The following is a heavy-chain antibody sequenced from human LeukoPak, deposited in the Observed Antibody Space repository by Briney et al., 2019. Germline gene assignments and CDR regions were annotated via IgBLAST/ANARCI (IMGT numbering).Heavy chain of an antibody. V-gene: IGHV1-69*04. CDR3: PRDSSGYYFDY. CDR1: GGTFSSYA. J-gene: IGHJ4*02. D-gene: IGHD3-22*01. Sequence: SVKVSCKASGGTFSSYAISWVRQAPGQGLEWMGRIIPILGIANYAQKFQGRVTITADKSTSTAYMELSSLRSEDTAVYYCPRDSSGYYFDYWGQGXLVTXSS. CDR2: IIPILGIA.